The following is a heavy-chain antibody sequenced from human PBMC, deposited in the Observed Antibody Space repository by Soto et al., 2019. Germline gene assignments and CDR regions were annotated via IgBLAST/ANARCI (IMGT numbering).Heavy chain of an antibody. CDR3: AKTGGSGWWVLDY. V-gene: IGHV3-23*01. J-gene: IGHJ4*02. Sequence: EVQLLESGGGLVQPGGSLRLSCAASGFTFSSYAMSWVRQAPGKGLEWVSAISGSGGSTYYADSVKGRFTISRDNSKNTLSLQINSLRPEDTGLYYCAKTGGSGWWVLDYWGQGTLVSVSS. D-gene: IGHD6-19*01. CDR2: ISGSGGST. CDR1: GFTFSSYA.